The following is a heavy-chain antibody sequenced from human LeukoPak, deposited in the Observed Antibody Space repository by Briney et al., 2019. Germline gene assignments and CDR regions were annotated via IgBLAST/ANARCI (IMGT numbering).Heavy chain of an antibody. D-gene: IGHD6-19*01. V-gene: IGHV3-33*01. CDR1: GFTFSSYG. J-gene: IGHJ4*02. Sequence: PGGSLRLSCAASGFTFSSYGMHWVRQAPGKGLEWVAVIWYGGSNKYYADSVKGRFTISRDNSKNTLYLQMNSLRAEDTAVYYCARDELAVAKKGFLDSWGQGTLVTVSS. CDR3: ARDELAVAKKGFLDS. CDR2: IWYGGSNK.